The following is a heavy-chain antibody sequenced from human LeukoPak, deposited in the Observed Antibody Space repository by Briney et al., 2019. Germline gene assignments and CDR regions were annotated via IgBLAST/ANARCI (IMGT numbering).Heavy chain of an antibody. V-gene: IGHV1-2*02. CDR3: ASYCTNGVCYRHAFDI. Sequence: ASVKVSCKASGYTFTGYYMHWVRQAPGQGLESMGWINPNSGGTNYAQKFQGRVTMTKDTSISTAYMELSRLRSDDTAVYYCASYCTNGVCYRHAFDIWGQGTMVTVSS. J-gene: IGHJ3*02. CDR2: INPNSGGT. CDR1: GYTFTGYY. D-gene: IGHD2-8*01.